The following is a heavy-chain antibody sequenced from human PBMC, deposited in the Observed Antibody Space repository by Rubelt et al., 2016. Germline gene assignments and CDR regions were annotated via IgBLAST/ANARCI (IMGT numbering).Heavy chain of an antibody. Sequence: QVQLVQSGAGVKKPGASMKVSCKASGYNFTTYGIHWVRQAPGQGLAWMGWISAYNGNTNYVQKLQGRLTMTTDTSTNTAYMELRSLRYDYTAVYYCAREPLRYSSSWYGSDYWGQGTLVTVSS. V-gene: IGHV1-18*01. CDR3: AREPLRYSSSWYGSDY. D-gene: IGHD6-13*01. CDR1: GYNFTTYG. CDR2: ISAYNGNT. J-gene: IGHJ4*02.